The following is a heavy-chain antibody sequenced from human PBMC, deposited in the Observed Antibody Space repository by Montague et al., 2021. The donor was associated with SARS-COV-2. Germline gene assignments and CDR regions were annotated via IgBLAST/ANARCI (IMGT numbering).Heavy chain of an antibody. J-gene: IGHJ4*02. CDR3: ARDLWVWLSVEGSFDD. Sequence: SETLSLTCTVSGGSISSSSYYWGWIRQPPGKGLEWIGSIYYSGSTYYNPSLKSRVTISVDTSKNQFSLKLSSVTAADTAVYYCARDLWVWLSVEGSFDDWGQGILVTVSS. CDR2: IYYSGST. CDR1: GGSISSSSYY. V-gene: IGHV4-39*07. D-gene: IGHD5-12*01.